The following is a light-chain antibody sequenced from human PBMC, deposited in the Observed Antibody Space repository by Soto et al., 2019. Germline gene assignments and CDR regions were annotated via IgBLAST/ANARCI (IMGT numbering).Light chain of an antibody. CDR2: DAS. CDR1: ESISSY. V-gene: IGKV3-11*01. CDR3: QQLSNWPRT. Sequence: ETVLTQSPATLSLSPGERTTFSCRASESISSYLAWYQQKPGQAPRLLIYDASNSATGIPARFSGSGSGTDFTLTISSLEAEDFAVYYCQQLSNWPRTFGQGTKV. J-gene: IGKJ1*01.